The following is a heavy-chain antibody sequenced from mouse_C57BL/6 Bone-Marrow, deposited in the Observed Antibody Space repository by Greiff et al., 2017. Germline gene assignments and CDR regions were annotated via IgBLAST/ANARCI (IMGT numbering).Heavy chain of an antibody. CDR3: ASFGGNYFDL. CDR1: GFNIKDDY. V-gene: IGHV14-4*01. D-gene: IGHD1-1*02. J-gene: IGHJ2*01. CDR2: IDPEIGDT. Sequence: VQLQQSGAELVRPGASVKLSCTASGFNIKDDYIHWVKQRPEQGLEWIGWIDPEIGDTEYASKFQGKATITSDTSSNTAYLPLSSLTSEDTAVYYCASFGGNYFDLEGRGNPLTVAS.